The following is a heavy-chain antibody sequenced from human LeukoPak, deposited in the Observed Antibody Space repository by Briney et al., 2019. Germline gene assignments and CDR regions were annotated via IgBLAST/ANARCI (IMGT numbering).Heavy chain of an antibody. Sequence: GASVKVSFRVSGDTLTEISIHWVRQTPGKGREWMGGLHPEDREVIYAQKFQGRVTMTEDSSTDTAYMDLRSLRSEDTAVYYCTRFPSRAGYRSNFYLEDLWGQGTLVTVSS. CDR3: TRFPSRAGYRSNFYLEDL. D-gene: IGHD5-18*01. CDR2: LHPEDREV. J-gene: IGHJ4*02. V-gene: IGHV1-24*01. CDR1: GDTLTEIS.